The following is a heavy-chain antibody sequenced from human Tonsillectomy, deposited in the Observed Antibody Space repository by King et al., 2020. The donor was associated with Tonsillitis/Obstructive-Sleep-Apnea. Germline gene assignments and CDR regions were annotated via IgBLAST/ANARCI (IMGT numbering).Heavy chain of an antibody. CDR1: GGSFSGYY. D-gene: IGHD2-15*01. J-gene: IGHJ3*02. V-gene: IGHV4-34*01. Sequence: VQLQQWGAGLLKPSETLSLTCAVYGGSFSGYYWSWIRQPPGKGLEWIGEINHSGSTNYNPSLKSRVTLSVEPSKNQFSLQLSSVTAADTAVYYCARAVAALQTILDAFDIWGQGTMVTVSS. CDR3: ARAVAALQTILDAFDI. CDR2: INHSGST.